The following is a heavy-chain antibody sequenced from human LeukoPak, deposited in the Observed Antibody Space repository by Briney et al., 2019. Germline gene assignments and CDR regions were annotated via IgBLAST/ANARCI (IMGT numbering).Heavy chain of an antibody. CDR1: GYTFTGYY. J-gene: IGHJ4*02. CDR3: ARTQPFETGDGYFDY. Sequence: ASVKVSCKASGYTFTGYYMYWVRQAPGQGLEWMGWINPNSGGTNYAQKFQGRVTMTRDTSTSTVYMELSSLRSEDTAVYYCARTQPFETGDGYFDYWGQGTLVTVSS. D-gene: IGHD2-21*01. CDR2: INPNSGGT. V-gene: IGHV1-2*02.